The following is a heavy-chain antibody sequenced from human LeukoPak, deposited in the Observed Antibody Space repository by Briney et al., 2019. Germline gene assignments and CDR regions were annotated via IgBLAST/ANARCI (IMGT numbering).Heavy chain of an antibody. CDR2: INTNTGNP. Sequence: ASVKVSCKASGYTFTSYAMNWVRQAPGQGLEWMGWINTNTGNPTYAQGSTGRFVFSLDTSVSTAYLQISSLKAEDTAVYYCARGRPWYLQWLDNWFDPWGQGTLVTVSS. CDR3: ARGRPWYLQWLDNWFDP. J-gene: IGHJ5*02. D-gene: IGHD6-19*01. V-gene: IGHV7-4-1*02. CDR1: GYTFTSYA.